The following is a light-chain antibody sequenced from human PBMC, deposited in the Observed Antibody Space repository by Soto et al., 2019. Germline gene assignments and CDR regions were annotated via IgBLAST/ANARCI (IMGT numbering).Light chain of an antibody. CDR3: QQYGSSPIT. J-gene: IGKJ3*01. Sequence: EIVLTQSPGTLSLSPGERATLSCRASQSVSGSYLAWYQQKPGQAPRLLIYRVSSRATGIPDRFSGSGSGTDFTLNISRLEPEDFAVYYCQQYGSSPITFGPGTKVDIK. CDR2: RVS. V-gene: IGKV3-20*01. CDR1: QSVSGSY.